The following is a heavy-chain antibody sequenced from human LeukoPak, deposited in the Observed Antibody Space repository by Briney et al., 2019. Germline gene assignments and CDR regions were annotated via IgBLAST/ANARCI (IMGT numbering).Heavy chain of an antibody. V-gene: IGHV3-30*02. J-gene: IGHJ4*02. CDR2: IRSDGGAT. Sequence: GGCLRLSCAPSGFMFRSFGMHWGRQAPGKGLEWVSFIRSDGGATDYAASVEGRLTVSRDNSKSTLYLQMNDLRVEDTAVYYCVKDRDGGNFYFDYWGQGVLVPVSS. D-gene: IGHD5-24*01. CDR3: VKDRDGGNFYFDY. CDR1: GFMFRSFG.